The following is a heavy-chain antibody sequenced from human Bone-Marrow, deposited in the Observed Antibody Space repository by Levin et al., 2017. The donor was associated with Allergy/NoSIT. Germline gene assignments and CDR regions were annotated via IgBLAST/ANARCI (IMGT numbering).Heavy chain of an antibody. D-gene: IGHD4-17*01. CDR2: IIPVYRTP. V-gene: IGHV1-69*13. CDR3: AFSLGDYSFYYDY. J-gene: IGHJ4*02. Sequence: ASVKVSCKASGGTISTYAISWVRQAPGQGLEWMGGIIPVYRTPNHAQKFQGRVTITADEPSSTAYMELHNLRPEDTALYYCAFSLGDYSFYYDYWGQGTLVTVSS. CDR1: GGTISTYA.